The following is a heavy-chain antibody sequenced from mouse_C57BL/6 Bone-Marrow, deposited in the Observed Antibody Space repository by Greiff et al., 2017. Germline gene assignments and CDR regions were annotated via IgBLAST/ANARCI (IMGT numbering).Heavy chain of an antibody. J-gene: IGHJ2*01. CDR1: GFNIKDDY. D-gene: IGHD1-1*01. V-gene: IGHV14-4*01. CDR2: IDPEDGDT. Sequence: VQLQQSGAELVRPGASVKLSCTASGFNIKDDYMHWVKQRPEQGLEWIGWIDPEDGDTEYASKFQGKATITADTSSNTAYLPLSSLTSEDTAVYDCTIITTAVATSDYGGQGTTVTVSS. CDR3: TIITTAVATSDY.